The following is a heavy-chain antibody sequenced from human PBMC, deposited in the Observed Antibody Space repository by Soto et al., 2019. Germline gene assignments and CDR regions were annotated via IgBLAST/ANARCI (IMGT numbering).Heavy chain of an antibody. J-gene: IGHJ6*02. CDR3: AKGGRGVYANYYYYGMDV. CDR1: GFTFSSYA. D-gene: IGHD2-8*01. V-gene: IGHV3-23*01. CDR2: ISGSGGST. Sequence: ESGGGLVQPGGSLRLSCAASGFTFSSYAMSWVRQAPGKGLEWVSAISGSGGSTYYADSVKGRFTISRDNSKNTLYLQMNSLRAEDTAVYYCAKGGRGVYANYYYYGMDVWGQGTTVTVSS.